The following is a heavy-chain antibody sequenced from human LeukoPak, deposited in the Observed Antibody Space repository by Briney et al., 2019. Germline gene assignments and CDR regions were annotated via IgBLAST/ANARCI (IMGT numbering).Heavy chain of an antibody. CDR2: INHSGST. J-gene: IGHJ4*02. Sequence: SETLSLTCAVYGGSFSGYYWSWIRQPPGKGLEWIGEINHSGSTNYNPSLKSRVTISVDTSKDQFSLKLSSVTAADTAVYYCARVAYSSSPYYFDYWGQGTLVTVSS. D-gene: IGHD6-13*01. CDR1: GGSFSGYY. CDR3: ARVAYSSSPYYFDY. V-gene: IGHV4-34*01.